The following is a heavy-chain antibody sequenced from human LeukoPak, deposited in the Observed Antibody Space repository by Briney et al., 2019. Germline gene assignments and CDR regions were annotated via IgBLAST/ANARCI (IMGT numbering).Heavy chain of an antibody. CDR2: ISAYNGNT. D-gene: IGHD1-26*01. V-gene: IGHV1-18*01. CDR3: ARDLYSGSYPGSYYYYGMDV. J-gene: IGHJ6*02. CDR1: GYTFTSYG. Sequence: GASVKVSCKASGYTFTSYGISWVRQAPGQGLEWMGWISAYNGNTNYVQKIQGRVTMTTDTSTSTAYMELRSLRSDDTAVYYCARDLYSGSYPGSYYYYGMDVWGQGTTVTVSS.